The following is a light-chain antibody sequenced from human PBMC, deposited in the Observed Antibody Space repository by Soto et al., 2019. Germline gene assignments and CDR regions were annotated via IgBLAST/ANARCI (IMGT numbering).Light chain of an antibody. CDR1: QDISSW. J-gene: IGKJ1*01. Sequence: DIQVPHSPSSLTASGGARVTITCRASQDISSWLAWFQQKPGKAPNLLIYAASIWQSGVPSRFSGSGSGTDFTLTITCLQPEDFATYYCQEANSLPRTFGHGTKVDIK. CDR3: QEANSLPRT. CDR2: AAS. V-gene: IGKV1D-12*01.